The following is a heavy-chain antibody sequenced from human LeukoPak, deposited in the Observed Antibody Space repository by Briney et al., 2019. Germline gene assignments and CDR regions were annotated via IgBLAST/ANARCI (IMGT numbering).Heavy chain of an antibody. V-gene: IGHV4-38-2*02. CDR1: GYSISSGYY. CDR2: IYHSGST. D-gene: IGHD6-13*01. Sequence: SETLSLTCTVSGYSISSGYYWGWIRQPPGKGLEWIGSIYHSGSTYYNPSLKSRVTISVDTSKNQFSLKLSSVTAADTAVYYCARDSSWAAAGTDWFDPWGQGTLVTVSS. J-gene: IGHJ5*02. CDR3: ARDSSWAAAGTDWFDP.